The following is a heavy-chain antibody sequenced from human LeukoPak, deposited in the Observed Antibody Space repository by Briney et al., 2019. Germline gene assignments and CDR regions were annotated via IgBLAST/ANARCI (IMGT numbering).Heavy chain of an antibody. CDR2: VSWNGSRT. V-gene: IGHV3-35*01. Sequence: GGSLRLSCAASGITFSNSDMKWVHQAPGKRLEWVSGVSWNGSRTHYADSVKGRFIISRDNSRNTLYLQTNSLRAEDTAVHNCRLYYMDVWGKGTTVTVSS. CDR3: RLYYMDV. CDR1: GITFSNSD. J-gene: IGHJ6*03.